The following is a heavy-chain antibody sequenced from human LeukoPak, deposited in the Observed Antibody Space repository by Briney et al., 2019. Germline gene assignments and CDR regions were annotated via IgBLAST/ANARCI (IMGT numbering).Heavy chain of an antibody. CDR3: ARESEHSVSQVDFDL. J-gene: IGHJ3*01. V-gene: IGHV3-23*01. CDR1: GFTFRNYA. CDR2: VSGSGDST. Sequence: PGGSLRLSCAASGFTFRNYAMSWVRQAPGKGLEWVSAVSGSGDSTYYADSVKGRFTISRDDSKNSLYLQMNSLRGEDTAVYYCARESEHSVSQVDFDLWGQGTMVTVSS. D-gene: IGHD2-15*01.